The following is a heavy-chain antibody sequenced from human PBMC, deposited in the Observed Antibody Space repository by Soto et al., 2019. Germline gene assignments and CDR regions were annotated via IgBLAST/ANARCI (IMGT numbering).Heavy chain of an antibody. CDR2: ISAYNGNT. J-gene: IGHJ4*02. CDR3: ARDPLVAYCGGDCYSGLFY. V-gene: IGHV1-18*04. CDR1: GYTFTSYG. D-gene: IGHD2-21*02. Sequence: QVQLVQSGAEVKKPGASVKVSCTASGYTFTSYGISWVRQAPGQGLEWMGWISAYNGNTNYAQKLQGRVTMTTDTSTSTAYMELRSLRSDDTAVYYCARDPLVAYCGGDCYSGLFYWGQGTLVTVSS.